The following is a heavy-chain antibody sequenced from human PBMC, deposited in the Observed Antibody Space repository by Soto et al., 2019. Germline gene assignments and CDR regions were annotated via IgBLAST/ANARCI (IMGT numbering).Heavy chain of an antibody. V-gene: IGHV3-74*01. Sequence: GGSLRHSCVASGFTFSTYWMHWVRQAPGKGPVWVSRIKSDGSTTDYADSVKGRFTISRDNARNTLFLQMSSLRVEDTALYYCARDLTGAHDCWDQGTLVTVSS. J-gene: IGHJ4*02. D-gene: IGHD1-26*01. CDR1: GFTFSTYW. CDR3: ARDLTGAHDC. CDR2: IKSDGSTT.